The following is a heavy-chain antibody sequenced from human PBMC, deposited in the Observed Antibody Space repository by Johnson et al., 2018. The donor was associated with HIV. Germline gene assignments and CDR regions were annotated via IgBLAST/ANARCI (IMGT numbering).Heavy chain of an antibody. CDR3: VRVFVVVLGVQDAFDV. Sequence: QVQLVESGGGVVQPGGSRRLSCAASGFTFSSYGMHWVRQAPGKGLEWVAFIRYDGSNKDYADSVKGRFIISRDNAKNSLYLQMNSLRAEDPAVYYCVRVFVVVLGVQDAFDVWGQGTMVTVSS. CDR1: GFTFSSYG. V-gene: IGHV3-30*02. CDR2: IRYDGSNK. D-gene: IGHD2-2*01. J-gene: IGHJ3*01.